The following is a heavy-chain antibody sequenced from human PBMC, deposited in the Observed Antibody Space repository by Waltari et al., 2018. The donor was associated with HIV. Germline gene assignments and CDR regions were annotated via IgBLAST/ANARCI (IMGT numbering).Heavy chain of an antibody. D-gene: IGHD1-1*01. CDR2: IRGSGGST. J-gene: IGHJ3*02. CDR1: GFTFLSYA. Sequence: EVQLLESGGGLVQPGGSLRLSCAASGFTFLSYAMSLVLQAPGKGLEWVAAIRGSGGSTYYADSGKGRFTISRDNSKNTLYLQMNSLRAEDTAVYYCAKDQTTDAFDIWGQGTMVTVSS. V-gene: IGHV3-23*01. CDR3: AKDQTTDAFDI.